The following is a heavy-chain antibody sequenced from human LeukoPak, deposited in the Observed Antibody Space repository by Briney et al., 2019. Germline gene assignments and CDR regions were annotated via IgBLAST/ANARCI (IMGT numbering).Heavy chain of an antibody. Sequence: TGGSLRLSCAASGFIFSSYAVHWARPAPGRGLEYVLSITSNGGITYYANSARGRFTISRHNSKNTLSLQMGSLRPEHRAVYYCARVGATAETANACDIWGQGKMVTVSS. V-gene: IGHV3-64*01. J-gene: IGHJ3*02. D-gene: IGHD1-26*01. CDR3: ARVGATAETANACDI. CDR1: GFIFSSYA. CDR2: ITSNGGIT.